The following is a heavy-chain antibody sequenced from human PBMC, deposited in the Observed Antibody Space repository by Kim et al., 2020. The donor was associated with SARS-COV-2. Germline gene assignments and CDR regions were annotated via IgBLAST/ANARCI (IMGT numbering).Heavy chain of an antibody. CDR1: GFTFSVYE. Sequence: GGSLRLSCEASGFTFSVYEMHWVRQAPGKGLEWVASMSPDGRTKFYADSVKGRFTISSDNSKNTLFVQMSSLRGDDTAIYYCTREITGGHGGFYYWGQGTPVTVSS. D-gene: IGHD3-16*01. CDR2: MSPDGRTK. CDR3: TREITGGHGGFYY. J-gene: IGHJ4*02. V-gene: IGHV3-30*04.